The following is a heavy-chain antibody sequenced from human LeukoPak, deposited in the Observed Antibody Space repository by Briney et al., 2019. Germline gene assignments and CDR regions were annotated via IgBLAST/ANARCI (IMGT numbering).Heavy chain of an antibody. CDR3: ASPSEVGATRDY. J-gene: IGHJ4*02. CDR1: GFTFSSYW. Sequence: GGSLRLSWAASGFTFSSYWMHWVRQAAGKGLVWVSRINSDGSSTSYADSVKGRFTISRDNAKNTLYLQMNSLRAEDTAVYYCASPSEVGATRDYWGQGTLVTVSS. D-gene: IGHD1-26*01. V-gene: IGHV3-74*01. CDR2: INSDGSST.